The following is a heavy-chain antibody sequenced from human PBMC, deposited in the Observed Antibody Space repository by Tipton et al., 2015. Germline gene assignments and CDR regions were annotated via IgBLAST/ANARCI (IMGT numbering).Heavy chain of an antibody. J-gene: IGHJ4*02. CDR1: GFAFSSYG. V-gene: IGHV3-30*03. CDR3: AREEGPFDY. Sequence: AVSGFAFSSYGMHWVRQAPGKGLEWVALISYDGSTKYSSDSVKGRFTISRDNSKNTMYLQMNSLRAEDTAEYYCAREEGPFDYWGQGTLVTVSS. CDR2: ISYDGSTK.